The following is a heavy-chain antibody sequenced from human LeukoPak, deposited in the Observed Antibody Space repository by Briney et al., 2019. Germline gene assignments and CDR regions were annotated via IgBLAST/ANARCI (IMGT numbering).Heavy chain of an antibody. V-gene: IGHV3-21*01. CDR1: GFTFDRYN. J-gene: IGHJ5*02. CDR2: ISTSSSYI. CDR3: ARGADGVSSSSRGWFDP. D-gene: IGHD2-2*01. Sequence: GGSLRLSCAASGFTFDRYNMNRVRRAPGKGLEWVSSISTSSSYIYYADSVRGRFTISRDNAKNSLYLQMNSLRAEDTAVYSCARGADGVSSSSRGWFDPWGQGTLVTVSS.